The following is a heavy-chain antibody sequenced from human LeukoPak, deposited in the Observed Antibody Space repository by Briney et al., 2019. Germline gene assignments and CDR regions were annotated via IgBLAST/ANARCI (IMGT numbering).Heavy chain of an antibody. D-gene: IGHD5-24*01. CDR1: GFTFSSYA. CDR2: FRGSGAAT. Sequence: GGSLRLSCAASGFTFSSYAMNWVRQAPGKGLKWVSGFRGSGAATFYADSVKGRFTISRDNSKSTLYIQMNSLRAEDTAVYYCARSRDGYNHLFDYWGQGTLVTVSS. CDR3: ARSRDGYNHLFDY. V-gene: IGHV3-23*01. J-gene: IGHJ4*02.